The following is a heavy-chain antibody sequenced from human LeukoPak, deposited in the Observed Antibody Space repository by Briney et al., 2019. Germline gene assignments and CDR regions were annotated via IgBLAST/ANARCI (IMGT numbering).Heavy chain of an antibody. CDR2: INQETSET. CDR3: AREVDRAFGY. CDR1: GFSFSSYW. J-gene: IGHJ4*02. Sequence: GGSLRLSCAASGFSFSSYWMSWVRQAPGKGPEWVANINQETSETYYVDSVRGRFTISRGNAERSLHLQMNSLRVDDTAVYYCAREVDRAFGYWGQGTLVTVSS. V-gene: IGHV3-7*01. D-gene: IGHD2-15*01.